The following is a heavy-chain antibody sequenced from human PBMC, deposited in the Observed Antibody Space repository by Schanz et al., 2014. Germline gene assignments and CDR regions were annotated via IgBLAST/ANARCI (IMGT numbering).Heavy chain of an antibody. CDR2: LSGSGGST. J-gene: IGHJ6*02. V-gene: IGHV3-23*04. CDR1: GFTFSSYA. D-gene: IGHD2-15*01. Sequence: EGQLAESGGGLVQPGGSLRLSCAASGFTFSSYAMSWVRQAPGKGLEWVSALSGSGGSTYYADSVKGRFTISRDNSENTLYLQMNSLSADDTAVFYCAKGMGYCSGGTCYDYYYYGLDVWGQGTTVTVSS. CDR3: AKGMGYCSGGTCYDYYYYGLDV.